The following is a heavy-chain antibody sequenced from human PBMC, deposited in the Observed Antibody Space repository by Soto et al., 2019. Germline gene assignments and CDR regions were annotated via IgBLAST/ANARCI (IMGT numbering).Heavy chain of an antibody. J-gene: IGHJ4*02. V-gene: IGHV3-48*02. CDR1: RFTFNSYS. CDR3: VYGYYFDY. CDR2: ISGSSSTI. Sequence: WGAPRLSCAAPRFTFNSYSKTWVRQAPGKGLEWVSYISGSSSTISYADSVKGRFTISRDNAKNSLYLQMNSLRDEDTAVYYCVYGYYFDYWGQGTLVTVSS. D-gene: IGHD3-10*01.